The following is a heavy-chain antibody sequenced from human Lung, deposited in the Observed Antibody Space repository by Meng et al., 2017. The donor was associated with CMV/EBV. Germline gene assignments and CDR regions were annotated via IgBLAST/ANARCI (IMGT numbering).Heavy chain of an antibody. CDR2: ISYDGSNK. D-gene: IGHD2-2*01. J-gene: IGHJ4*02. CDR3: ARGGMGHEYHFAY. Sequence: GESLKISCAASGFTFRSHAIHWVRQAPGKGLEWVAFISYDGSNKYYPDSVKGRFTISRDNSKYTLYLQMNSLRPEDTAIYYCARGGMGHEYHFAYWGQGTLVTVSS. V-gene: IGHV3-30-3*01. CDR1: GFTFRSHA.